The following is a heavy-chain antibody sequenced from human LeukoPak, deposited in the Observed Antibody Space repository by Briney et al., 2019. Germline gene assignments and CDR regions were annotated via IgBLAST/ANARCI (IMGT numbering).Heavy chain of an antibody. V-gene: IGHV4-4*07. D-gene: IGHD3-3*01. CDR2: IYTSGST. J-gene: IGHJ4*02. Sequence: SETLSLTCTVSGGSISSYYWSWIRQPAGKGLEWIGRIYTSGSTNYSPSLKSRVTMSVDTSKNQFSLKLSSVTAADTAVYYCARDTDYDFWSGYFDYWGQGTLVTVSS. CDR3: ARDTDYDFWSGYFDY. CDR1: GGSISSYY.